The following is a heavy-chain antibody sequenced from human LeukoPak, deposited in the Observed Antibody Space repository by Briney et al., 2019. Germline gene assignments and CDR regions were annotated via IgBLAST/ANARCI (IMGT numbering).Heavy chain of an antibody. D-gene: IGHD6-13*01. J-gene: IGHJ5*02. CDR2: ISYDGSNK. Sequence: PGGSLRLSCAASGFTFSSYGMHWVRQAPGKGLEWVAVISYDGSNKYYADSVKGRFTISRDNSKGTLYLQMNSLRAEDTAVYYCAKDRLTAADPYNWFDPWGQGTLVTVSS. CDR1: GFTFSSYG. CDR3: AKDRLTAADPYNWFDP. V-gene: IGHV3-30*18.